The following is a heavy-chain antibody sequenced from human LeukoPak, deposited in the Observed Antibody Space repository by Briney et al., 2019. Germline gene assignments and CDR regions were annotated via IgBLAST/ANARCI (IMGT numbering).Heavy chain of an antibody. D-gene: IGHD5-18*01. CDR2: IYYSGST. CDR1: GGSISSYY. CDR3: ARGGYSYGFFDY. J-gene: IGHJ4*02. V-gene: IGHV4-59*01. Sequence: SETLSLTCTVSGGSISSYYWSWIRQPPGKGLEWIGYIYYSGSTNYSPSLKSRVTISVDTSKNQFSLKLSSVTAADTAVYYCARGGYSYGFFDYWGQGTLVTVSS.